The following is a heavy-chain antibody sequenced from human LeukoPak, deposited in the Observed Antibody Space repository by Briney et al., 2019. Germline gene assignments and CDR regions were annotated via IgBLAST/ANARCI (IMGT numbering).Heavy chain of an antibody. CDR1: GGAVSSTECY. V-gene: IGHV4-39*01. D-gene: IGHD3-9*01. CDR3: ARLSKGRYFDYIFDD. CDR2: IYYTGST. Sequence: ASETLSLTCTVSGGAVSSTECYWGWIRQPPGKGLQWIGNIYYTGSTYYNPSLNSRVTMSVDTSQNQFSLKMTSVTAADTAVYYCARLSKGRYFDYIFDDWGQGTLVTVSS. J-gene: IGHJ4*02.